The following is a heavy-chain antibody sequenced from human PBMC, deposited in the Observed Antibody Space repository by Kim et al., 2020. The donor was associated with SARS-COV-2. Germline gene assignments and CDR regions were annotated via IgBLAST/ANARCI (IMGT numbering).Heavy chain of an antibody. D-gene: IGHD1-1*01. J-gene: IGHJ4*01. Sequence: AETLSLTCLVSGISISSYYWSLIRQAPGKGLEWVGDIYYTGVDNFNPSFSSRVTISVNKSKNQTSLILSSVNAADTAAHYCAGTARSINFDY. CDR2: IYYTGVD. V-gene: IGHV4-59*08. CDR1: GISISSYY. CDR3: AGTARSINFDY.